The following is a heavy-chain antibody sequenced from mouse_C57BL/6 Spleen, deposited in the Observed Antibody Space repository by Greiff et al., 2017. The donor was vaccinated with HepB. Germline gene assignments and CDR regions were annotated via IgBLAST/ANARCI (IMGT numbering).Heavy chain of an antibody. V-gene: IGHV5-17*01. CDR2: ISSGSSTI. CDR3: ERRGNYDDYYAMDY. D-gene: IGHD2-1*01. J-gene: IGHJ4*01. CDR1: GFTFSDYG. Sequence: EVQVVESGGGLVKPGGSLKLSCAASGFTFSDYGMHWVRQAPEKGLEWVAYISSGSSTIYYADTVKGRFTISRDNAKNTLFLQMTSLRSEDTAMYYCERRGNYDDYYAMDYWGQGTSVTVSS.